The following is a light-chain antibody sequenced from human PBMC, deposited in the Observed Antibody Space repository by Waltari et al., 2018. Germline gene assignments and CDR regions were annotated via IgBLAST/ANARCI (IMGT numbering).Light chain of an antibody. CDR3: MQALQTPYA. J-gene: IGKJ2*01. CDR1: QSLLHSNGYNY. CDR2: LGS. V-gene: IGKV2-28*01. Sequence: DIVMTQSPLSLSVTPGEPASISCRSSQSLLHSNGYNYLDWYLQKPGQSRQLLIYLGSNRASGVPDRFSGSGSGTDFTLEISRVEAEDVGLYYCMQALQTPYAFGQGTKLEIK.